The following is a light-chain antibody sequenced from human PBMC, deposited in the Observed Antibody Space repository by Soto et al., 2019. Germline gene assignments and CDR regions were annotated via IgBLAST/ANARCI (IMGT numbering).Light chain of an antibody. CDR2: EVS. CDR1: SSDVGSYNL. J-gene: IGLJ1*01. V-gene: IGLV2-23*02. CDR3: CSYAGSSTYV. Sequence: QSVLTQPASVSGSPGQSITISCTGTSSDVGSYNLVSWYQQHPGKAPKLMIYEVSKRPSGVSNRFSGSKSGNTASLTISGLQAEYEADYYCCSYAGSSTYVFGTG.